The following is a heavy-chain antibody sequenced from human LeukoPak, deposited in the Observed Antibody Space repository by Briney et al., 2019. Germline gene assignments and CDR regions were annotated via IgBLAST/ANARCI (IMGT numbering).Heavy chain of an antibody. CDR2: ISSSSSYI. V-gene: IGHV3-21*01. CDR3: ARDVRSGLNYFVFADY. Sequence: PGGSLRLSCAASEFTFSSYSMNWVRQAPGKGLEWVSSISSSSSYIYYADSVKGRFTISRDNAKNSLYLQMNSLRAEDTAVYYCARDVRSGLNYFVFADYWGQGTLVTVSS. CDR1: EFTFSSYS. J-gene: IGHJ4*02. D-gene: IGHD3-10*02.